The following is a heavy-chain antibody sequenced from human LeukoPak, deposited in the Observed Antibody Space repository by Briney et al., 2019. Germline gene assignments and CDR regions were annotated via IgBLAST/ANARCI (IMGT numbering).Heavy chain of an antibody. J-gene: IGHJ4*02. CDR2: INPNSGGT. Sequence: ASVKVSCKASGYTFTGYYMHWVRQAPGQGLEWMGWINPNSGGTNYAQKFQGRVTMTRDTSISTAYMELSRRRSDDTAVYYCARAYCSGGSCHVANFDYWGQGTLVTVSS. V-gene: IGHV1-2*02. CDR1: GYTFTGYY. CDR3: ARAYCSGGSCHVANFDY. D-gene: IGHD2-15*01.